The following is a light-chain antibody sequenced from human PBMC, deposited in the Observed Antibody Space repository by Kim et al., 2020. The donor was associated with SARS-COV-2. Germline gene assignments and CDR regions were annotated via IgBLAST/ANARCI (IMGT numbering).Light chain of an antibody. V-gene: IGKV1-12*01. CDR2: ATS. Sequence: DIQMTQSPSSVSASVGDRVTITCRASQGVSWLAWYQQKPGRAPKLLIYATSNLQSGVPSRFSGSGYGTDFTLTISSLQPEDFATYYCQEADSLPHTFDQGTKLEI. CDR1: QGVSW. CDR3: QEADSLPHT. J-gene: IGKJ2*01.